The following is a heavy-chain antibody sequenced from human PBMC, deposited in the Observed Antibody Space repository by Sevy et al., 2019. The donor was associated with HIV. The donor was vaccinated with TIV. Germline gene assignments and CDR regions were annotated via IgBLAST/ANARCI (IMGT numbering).Heavy chain of an antibody. CDR3: ASIVVVPAGRAGWFDP. J-gene: IGHJ5*02. D-gene: IGHD2-2*01. CDR2: ISAYNGNT. V-gene: IGHV1-18*01. Sequence: ASVKVSCKASGYTFTSYGISWVRQAPGQGLEWMGWISAYNGNTNYAQKLQGRVTMTTDTSTSTAYIELRSLRSDDTAVYYCASIVVVPAGRAGWFDPWGQGTLVTVSS. CDR1: GYTFTSYG.